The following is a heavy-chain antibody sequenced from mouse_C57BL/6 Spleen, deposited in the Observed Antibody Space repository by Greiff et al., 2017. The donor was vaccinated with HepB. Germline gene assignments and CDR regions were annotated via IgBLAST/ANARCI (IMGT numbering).Heavy chain of an antibody. J-gene: IGHJ3*01. V-gene: IGHV5-17*01. Sequence: EVQLVESGGGLVKPGGSLKLSCAASGFTFSDYGMHWVRQAPEKGLEWVAYISSGSSTIYYADTVKGRFTISRDNAKNTLFLQMTSLRSEDTAMYYCARRIYYDYDDGLGFAYWGQGTLVTVSA. CDR3: ARRIYYDYDDGLGFAY. CDR1: GFTFSDYG. CDR2: ISSGSSTI. D-gene: IGHD2-4*01.